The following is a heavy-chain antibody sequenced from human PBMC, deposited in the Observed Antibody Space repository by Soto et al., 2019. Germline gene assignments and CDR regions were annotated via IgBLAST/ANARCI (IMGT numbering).Heavy chain of an antibody. CDR1: GFTFSSYA. Sequence: QVQLVESGGGVVQPGRSLRLSCAASGFTFSSYAMHWVRQAPGKGLEWVAVISYDGINKYYADSVKGRFTISRDNSKTTLYLQMNRQRAEDTAVYYCARPLWRNDYNWGYFDLWGRGTLVTFSS. CDR2: ISYDGINK. D-gene: IGHD4-4*01. V-gene: IGHV3-30-3*01. CDR3: ARPLWRNDYNWGYFDL. J-gene: IGHJ2*01.